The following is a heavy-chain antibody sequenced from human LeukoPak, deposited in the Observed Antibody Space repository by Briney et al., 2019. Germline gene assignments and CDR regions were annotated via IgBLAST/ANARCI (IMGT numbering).Heavy chain of an antibody. D-gene: IGHD6-13*01. V-gene: IGHV4-39*07. J-gene: IGHJ4*02. CDR1: GGSISRSNYY. CDR3: ARGDSNTWYPSGRQFDY. Sequence: SETLSLTCTVSGGSISRSNYYWGWIRQPPGKGLEWIGSIYYNGNTYYNSSLESRVTISIDTSRTQVSLKLNSVTAADTAVYYCARGDSNTWYPSGRQFDYWGQGTKVSVSS. CDR2: IYYNGNT.